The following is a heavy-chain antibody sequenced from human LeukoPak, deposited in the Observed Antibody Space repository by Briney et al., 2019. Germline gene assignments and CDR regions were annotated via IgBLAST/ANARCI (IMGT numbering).Heavy chain of an antibody. V-gene: IGHV1-2*02. CDR1: GYTFTDYY. D-gene: IGHD6-19*01. CDR2: VNPHSGGT. J-gene: IGHJ4*02. CDR3: ARAFRLGYSGSPGGY. Sequence: GASVKVSCKASGYTFTDYYIHWVRQAPGHGLEWMGWVNPHSGGTNFAQGFRGRVTMTRNTSISTAYMELSSLRSEDTAVYYCARAFRLGYSGSPGGYWGQGTLVTVSS.